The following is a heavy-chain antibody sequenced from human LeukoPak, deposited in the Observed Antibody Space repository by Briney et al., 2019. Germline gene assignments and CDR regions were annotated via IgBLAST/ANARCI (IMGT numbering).Heavy chain of an antibody. V-gene: IGHV4-39*07. J-gene: IGHJ4*02. CDR1: GSSISNYY. D-gene: IGHD6-19*01. CDR2: IYYSGNT. CDR3: ARDSRSSGWYDY. Sequence: SETLSLTCTVSGSSISNYYWGWIRQAPGKGLEWIGSIYYSGNTYYNSSLKSRVTISLDTSKNQFSLKLSSVTAADTAVYYCARDSRSSGWYDYWGQGTLVTVSS.